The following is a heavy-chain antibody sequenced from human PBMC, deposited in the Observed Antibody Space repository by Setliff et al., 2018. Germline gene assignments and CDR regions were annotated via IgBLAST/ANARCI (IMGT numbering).Heavy chain of an antibody. CDR1: GYSFTSYG. CDR2: IIPFFRTA. CDR3: ARGQGHYYDSSGCLDY. V-gene: IGHV1-69*05. D-gene: IGHD3-22*01. J-gene: IGHJ4*02. Sequence: ASVKVSCKASGYSFTSYGISWVRQAPGQGLEWMGGIIPFFRTANYAQNFQDRVTITTDKTTSTAFMELSSLRSEDTAVYFCARGQGHYYDSSGCLDYWGQGTLVTVSS.